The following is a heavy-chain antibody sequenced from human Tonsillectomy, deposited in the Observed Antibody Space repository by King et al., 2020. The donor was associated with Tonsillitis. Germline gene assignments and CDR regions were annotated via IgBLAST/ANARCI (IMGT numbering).Heavy chain of an antibody. J-gene: IGHJ4*02. V-gene: IGHV3-9*01. D-gene: IGHD1-26*01. Sequence: VQLVESGGGLVQPGRSLRLSCAASGFTFDDYAMHWVRQAPGKGLEWVSGISWNSVSIGYADSVKGRFPISRDNAKNSLYLQMNSLRAEDTALYYWAKGAGYRALLRGVMDYWGQGTLVTVSS. CDR3: AKGAGYRALLRGVMDY. CDR1: GFTFDDYA. CDR2: ISWNSVSI.